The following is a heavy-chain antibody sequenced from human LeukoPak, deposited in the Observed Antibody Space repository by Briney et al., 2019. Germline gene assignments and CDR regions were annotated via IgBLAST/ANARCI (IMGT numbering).Heavy chain of an antibody. V-gene: IGHV1-2*02. Sequence: ASVKVSCKASGYTFTGYYLHWVRQAPGQGLEWMGWINPNSGDTNYAQKFQGRVTMTRDTSISTAYMELRRLRSDDTAVYYCARGGGSAAGVFDYWGQGTLVSVSS. CDR1: GYTFTGYY. J-gene: IGHJ4*02. CDR2: INPNSGDT. D-gene: IGHD6-13*01. CDR3: ARGGGSAAGVFDY.